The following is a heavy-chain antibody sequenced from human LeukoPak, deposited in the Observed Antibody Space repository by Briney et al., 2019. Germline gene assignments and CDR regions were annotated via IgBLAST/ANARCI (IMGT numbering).Heavy chain of an antibody. V-gene: IGHV1-2*02. J-gene: IGHJ4*02. CDR1: GYSFTDYY. CDR2: IDPNSGGT. D-gene: IGHD6-6*01. CDR3: ARGGLYSSSSFDY. Sequence: ASVKVSCKASGYSFTDYYMHWVRQAPGQGLEWMGWIDPNSGGTNYAQNFRGRVTMTRDTSISTAYMELRSLRSDDTAVYYCARGGLYSSSSFDYWGQGTLVTVSS.